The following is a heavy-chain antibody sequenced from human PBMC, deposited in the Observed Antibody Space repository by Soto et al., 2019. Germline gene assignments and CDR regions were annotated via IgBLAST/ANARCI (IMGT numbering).Heavy chain of an antibody. V-gene: IGHV3-74*01. CDR2: MNSDGSII. CDR1: GYTFGNHW. J-gene: IGHJ4*02. CDR3: ATAEVDY. Sequence: GGSLRLSCAVAGYTFGNHWMHWVRQAPGKGLEWVSRMNSDGSIINYADSVKGRFTVSRDNAKNTLYLQMNSLRVDDTAVYYCATAEVDYWGPGTLVTAPQ.